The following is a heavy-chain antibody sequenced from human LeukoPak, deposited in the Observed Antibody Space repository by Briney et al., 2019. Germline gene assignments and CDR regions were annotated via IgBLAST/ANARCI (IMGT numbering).Heavy chain of an antibody. D-gene: IGHD2-2*01. Sequence: SQTLSLTCAISRDSVSSNSAAWNWIRQSPSRGLEWLGRTYYRSKWYNDYAVSVKSRITINPDTSKNQFSLQLNSVTPEDTAVYYCARDWRYCSSTSCYQNWFDPWGQGTLVTVSS. V-gene: IGHV6-1*01. J-gene: IGHJ5*02. CDR1: RDSVSSNSAA. CDR3: ARDWRYCSSTSCYQNWFDP. CDR2: TYYRSKWYN.